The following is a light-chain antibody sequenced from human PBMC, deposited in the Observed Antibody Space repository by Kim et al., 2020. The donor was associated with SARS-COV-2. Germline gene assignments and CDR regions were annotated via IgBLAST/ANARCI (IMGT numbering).Light chain of an antibody. V-gene: IGLV3-1*01. Sequence: SYELTQPPSVSVSPGQTASITCSGDKLGDKYACWYQQKPGQSPVLVIYQDSKRPSGIPERFSGSNSGNTATLTISGTQAMDEADYYCQEWDSSPDVVFGGGTQLTVL. CDR2: QDS. CDR3: QEWDSSPDVV. J-gene: IGLJ2*01. CDR1: KLGDKY.